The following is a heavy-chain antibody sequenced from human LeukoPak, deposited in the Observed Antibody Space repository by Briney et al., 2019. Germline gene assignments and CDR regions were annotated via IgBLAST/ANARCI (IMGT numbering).Heavy chain of an antibody. Sequence: SVKVSCKASGGTFSSYAISWVRQAPGLGLEWMGGIIPIFGTANYAQKFQGRVTITADESTSTAYMELSSLRSEDTAVYYCARADLEWLSSDYYYYMDVWGKGTTVTASS. J-gene: IGHJ6*03. CDR1: GGTFSSYA. D-gene: IGHD3-3*01. V-gene: IGHV1-69*13. CDR3: ARADLEWLSSDYYYYMDV. CDR2: IIPIFGTA.